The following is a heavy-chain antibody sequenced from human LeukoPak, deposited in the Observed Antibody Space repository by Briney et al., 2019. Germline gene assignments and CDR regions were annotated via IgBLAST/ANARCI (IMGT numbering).Heavy chain of an antibody. V-gene: IGHV3-30*03. CDR2: ISSDGSKR. J-gene: IGHJ3*02. CDR1: VFIFDNYG. D-gene: IGHD1-26*01. CDR3: ARAEREGGSPFGFDI. Sequence: GGSLRLSCAASVFIFDNYGIHWVRQAPGKGLEWLAVISSDGSKRSYGDSVKGRFTISRDNSKNTLYLQMKNLRGDDTSVYYCARAEREGGSPFGFDIWGQGTMVIVSS.